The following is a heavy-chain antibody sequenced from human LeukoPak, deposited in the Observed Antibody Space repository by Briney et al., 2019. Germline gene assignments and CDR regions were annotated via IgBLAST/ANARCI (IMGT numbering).Heavy chain of an antibody. CDR1: GGTFSSYA. D-gene: IGHD3-22*01. CDR2: IIPIFGTA. J-gene: IGHJ4*02. Sequence: SVKVSCKASGGTFSSYAISWVRQAPGQGLEWMGGIIPIFGTANYAQKFQGRVTITADESTSTAYMELSSLRSEDTAVYYCARVGQYYYDSSGYQFDYWGQGTLVTVSS. CDR3: ARVGQYYYDSSGYQFDY. V-gene: IGHV1-69*13.